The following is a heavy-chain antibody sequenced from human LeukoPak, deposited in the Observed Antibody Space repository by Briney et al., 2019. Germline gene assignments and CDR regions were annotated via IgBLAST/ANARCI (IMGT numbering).Heavy chain of an antibody. Sequence: PGGSLRLSCAASGFTFSSYWMSWVRQAPGKGLEWVANIKKDGSEKYYVDSVKGRFTISRDNAKNSLYLQMNSLRAEDTAVYYCANGGGVAITSPPDADYWGQGTLVTVSS. CDR1: GFTFSSYW. J-gene: IGHJ4*02. V-gene: IGHV3-7*01. CDR2: IKKDGSEK. D-gene: IGHD5-12*01. CDR3: ANGGGVAITSPPDADY.